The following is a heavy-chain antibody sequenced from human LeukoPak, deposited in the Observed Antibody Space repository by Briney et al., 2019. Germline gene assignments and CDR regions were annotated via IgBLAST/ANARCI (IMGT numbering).Heavy chain of an antibody. J-gene: IGHJ6*02. Sequence: PSETLSLTCAVSGGSISSGGYSWSWIRQPPGKGLEWIGYIYHSGSTYYNPSLKSRVTISVHRSKNQFSLKLSSVTAADTAVYYCARERVVPAAIGIYYYYGMDVWGQGTTVTVSS. V-gene: IGHV4-30-2*01. CDR3: ARERVVPAAIGIYYYYGMDV. CDR1: GGSISSGGYS. CDR2: IYHSGST. D-gene: IGHD2-2*01.